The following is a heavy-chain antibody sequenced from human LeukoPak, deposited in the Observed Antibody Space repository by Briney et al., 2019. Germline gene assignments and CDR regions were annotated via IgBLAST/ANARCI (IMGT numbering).Heavy chain of an antibody. CDR1: GYTFTNYC. D-gene: IGHD6-6*01. V-gene: IGHV1-46*01. CDR3: ARDSGSSSIDY. Sequence: ASVKVSCKASGYTFTNYCMHWVRQAPGQGLEWMAIINPTVGSTTFAQKFQGRVTMTRDTSTSTDYMELSSLRSEDTAVYYCARDSGSSSIDYWGQGTLVTVSS. CDR2: INPTVGST. J-gene: IGHJ4*02.